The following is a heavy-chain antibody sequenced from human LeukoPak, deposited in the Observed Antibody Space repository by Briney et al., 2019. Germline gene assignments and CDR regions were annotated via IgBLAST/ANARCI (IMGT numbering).Heavy chain of an antibody. J-gene: IGHJ4*02. Sequence: GGSLKLSCAASGFTFRSYAMSWVRQAPGKGLEWVSSLSVSTYYADSVKGRFTISRDNSKNTLFLQMNSLRAEDTAVYYCAKASPSSYCGTTSCSVNFDYRGQGTLVTVSS. CDR2: LSVST. D-gene: IGHD2-2*01. V-gene: IGHV3-23*01. CDR1: GFTFRSYA. CDR3: AKASPSSYCGTTSCSVNFDY.